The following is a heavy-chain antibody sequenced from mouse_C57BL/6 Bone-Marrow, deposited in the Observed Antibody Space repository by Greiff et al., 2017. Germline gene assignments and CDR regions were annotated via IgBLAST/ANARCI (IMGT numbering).Heavy chain of an antibody. J-gene: IGHJ3*01. CDR2: IHPSDSDT. Sequence: QVQLQQPGAELVKPGASVKVSCKASGYTFTSYWMHWVNQRPGQGLEWIGSIHPSDSDTNYNQKFKGKATLTVDKSSSTAYMQLSSLTSEDSAVYYCAIIQPRFAYWGQGPLVTVS. CDR1: GYTFTSYW. V-gene: IGHV1-74*01. CDR3: AIIQPRFAY.